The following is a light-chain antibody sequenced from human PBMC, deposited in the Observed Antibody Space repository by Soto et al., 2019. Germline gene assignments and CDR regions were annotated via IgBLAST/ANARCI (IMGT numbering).Light chain of an antibody. CDR2: DVS. Sequence: QSVLTQPASVSGSPGQSITISCTGTSSDVGGYNYVSWYQQHPGKAPKLMIYDVSNRPSGVSNRFSGSKSGNTASLTISGLQGEDEAYYFCSSYTSTTPWVFGGGTKLTVL. J-gene: IGLJ3*02. CDR3: SSYTSTTPWV. V-gene: IGLV2-14*01. CDR1: SSDVGGYNY.